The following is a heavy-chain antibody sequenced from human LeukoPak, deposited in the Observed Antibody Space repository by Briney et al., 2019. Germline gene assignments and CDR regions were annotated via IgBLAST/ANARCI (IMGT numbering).Heavy chain of an antibody. CDR1: GFTVSGNY. CDR3: TGSRRRDSQLDY. J-gene: IGHJ4*01. V-gene: IGHV3-53*01. Sequence: GGSLRLSCAASGFTVSGNYINWVRQAPGKGLEWVSVMYSGGGTYYADSVKGRVAMPRDNSKNTLYLQMISVRVEDTAVYYCTGSRRRDSQLDYWGQGTPVTVSS. D-gene: IGHD1-14*01. CDR2: MYSGGGT.